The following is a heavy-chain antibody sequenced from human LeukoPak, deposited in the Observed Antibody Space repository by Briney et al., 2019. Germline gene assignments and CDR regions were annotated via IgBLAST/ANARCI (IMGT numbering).Heavy chain of an antibody. J-gene: IGHJ6*02. D-gene: IGHD4/OR15-4a*01. Sequence: PSETLSLTCTVSGGSIIGYYLSWIRQPPGKGLEWIGSIYYSGSTNYNPSLKSRVTISVETSKNQFSLTLSSVTAADTAVYYCARYANSPYYYYVMDVWGQGPTVTVSS. CDR3: ARYANSPYYYYVMDV. CDR2: IYYSGST. V-gene: IGHV4-59*12. CDR1: GGSIIGYY.